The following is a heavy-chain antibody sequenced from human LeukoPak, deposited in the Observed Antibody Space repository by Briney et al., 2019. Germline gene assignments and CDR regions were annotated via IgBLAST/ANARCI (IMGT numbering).Heavy chain of an antibody. Sequence: SVKVSFKASGGTFSRYAISWVGQAPGQGLEWVGGIIPIFGTANYAQKFQGRVTITTDESTSTAYMELSSLRSDDTAVYYCARALRFLGVDYFDYWGQGTLVTVSA. CDR2: IIPIFGTA. J-gene: IGHJ4*02. D-gene: IGHD3-3*01. CDR3: ARALRFLGVDYFDY. CDR1: GGTFSRYA. V-gene: IGHV1-69*05.